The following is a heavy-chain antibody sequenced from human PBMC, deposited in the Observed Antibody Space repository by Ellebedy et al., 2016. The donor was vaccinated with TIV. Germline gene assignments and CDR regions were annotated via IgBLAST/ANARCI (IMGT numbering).Heavy chain of an antibody. V-gene: IGHV4-59*08. J-gene: IGHJ4*02. CDR1: GASISSYS. Sequence: MPSETLSLTCTVSGASISSYSWNWIRPPPGKGLEWIGYVSDSGDTNYTPPLQSRVTISVDTSKNQFSLTLSSVTAADTAVNYCAKVAGQGYFDYWGQGTLVTVSS. CDR3: AKVAGQGYFDY. CDR2: VSDSGDT. D-gene: IGHD6-19*01.